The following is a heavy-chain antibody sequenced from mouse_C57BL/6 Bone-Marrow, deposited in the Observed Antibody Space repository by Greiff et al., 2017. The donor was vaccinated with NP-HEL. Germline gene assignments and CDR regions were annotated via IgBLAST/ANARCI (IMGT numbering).Heavy chain of an antibody. CDR3: EGMAYRDYAMDY. CDR1: GYTFTSYG. Sequence: QVQLQQSGAELARPGASVKLSCKASGYTFTSYGISWVKQRTGQGLEWIGEIYPSSGTTYYNEKFKGKATLPAAKSSRTAYMELRSLTSEDSAFYFCEGMAYRDYAMDYWGQGTSVTVSS. V-gene: IGHV1-81*01. CDR2: IYPSSGTT. D-gene: IGHD2-10*01. J-gene: IGHJ4*01.